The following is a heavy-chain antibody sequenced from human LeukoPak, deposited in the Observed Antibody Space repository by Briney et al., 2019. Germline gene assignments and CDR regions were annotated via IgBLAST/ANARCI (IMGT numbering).Heavy chain of an antibody. CDR2: ISAYNGNT. CDR1: GYTFTSYG. D-gene: IGHD2-2*01. Sequence: ASVKVSCKASGYTFTSYGISWVRQAPGQGLEWMGWISAYNGNTNYAQKLQGRVTMTTDTSTSTAYMELRSLRSDDTAVYYCARPHEGYCSSTSCSAAYFDYWGQGTLVTVSS. V-gene: IGHV1-18*01. J-gene: IGHJ4*02. CDR3: ARPHEGYCSSTSCSAAYFDY.